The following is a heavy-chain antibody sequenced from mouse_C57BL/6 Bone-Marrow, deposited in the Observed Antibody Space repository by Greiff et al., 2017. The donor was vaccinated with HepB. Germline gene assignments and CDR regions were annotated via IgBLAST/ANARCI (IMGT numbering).Heavy chain of an antibody. V-gene: IGHV1-69*01. CDR2: IDPSDSYT. D-gene: IGHD1-1*01. J-gene: IGHJ1*03. CDR1: GYTFTSYW. CDR3: ARSPFTTVVARWYFDV. Sequence: VQLQQPGAELVMPGASVKLSCKASGYTFTSYWMHWVKQRPGQGLEWIGEIDPSDSYTTYNQKFKGKSTLTVDKSSSTAYMQLSSLTSEDSAVYYCARSPFTTVVARWYFDVWGTGTTVTVSS.